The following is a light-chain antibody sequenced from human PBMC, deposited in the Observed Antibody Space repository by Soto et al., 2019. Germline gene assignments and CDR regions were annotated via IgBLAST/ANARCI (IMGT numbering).Light chain of an antibody. CDR1: QSISRS. V-gene: IGKV3-11*01. J-gene: IGKJ5*01. Sequence: EIVLTQSPSILAVSPWERATRACWGSQSISRSLAWYQQKPGQAPRLLTSEAPPRATGIPARFPASPSGPDFPLTISPLEPEASAIYYCKQRKISPPLPFGQGTRLEIK. CDR2: EAP. CDR3: KQRKISPPLP.